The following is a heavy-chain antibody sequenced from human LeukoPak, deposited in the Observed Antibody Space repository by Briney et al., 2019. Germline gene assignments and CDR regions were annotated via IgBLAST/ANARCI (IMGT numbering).Heavy chain of an antibody. D-gene: IGHD3-22*01. CDR2: IKQDGSEK. J-gene: IGHJ4*02. V-gene: IGHV3-7*01. CDR3: ARDEGSSGYYSQGDY. CDR1: GFTLSNYW. Sequence: GGSLRLSCAASGFTLSNYWMSWVRQAPGKGLEWVANIKQDGSEKYYVDPVKGRFTISRDNAKNSLYLQMNSLRAEDTAIYYCARDEGSSGYYSQGDYWGQGTLVTVSS.